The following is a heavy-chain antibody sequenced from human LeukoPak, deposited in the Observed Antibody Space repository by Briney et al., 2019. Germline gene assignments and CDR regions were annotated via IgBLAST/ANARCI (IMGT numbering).Heavy chain of an antibody. CDR1: GGTFSTHA. D-gene: IGHD2-21*01. V-gene: IGHV1-69*05. J-gene: IGHJ4*02. Sequence: ASVKVSCRAPGGTFSTHAGSWVRQAPGQGLEWMGGIIPMFGANYAQNFRGRVTITTDESTSTAYMELSSLRSEDTAVYYCARMPVIGPSQFDFWGQGTLVTVSS. CDR2: IIPMFGA. CDR3: ARMPVIGPSQFDF.